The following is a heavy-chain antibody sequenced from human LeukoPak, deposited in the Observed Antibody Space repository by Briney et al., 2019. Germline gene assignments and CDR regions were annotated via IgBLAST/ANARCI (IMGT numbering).Heavy chain of an antibody. J-gene: IGHJ4*02. V-gene: IGHV1-46*01. Sequence: GASVKVSCEASGYTFITYYMHWVRQAPGQGLEWMGMINPSAGSTTYAQKFQGRVILTRDTSTSTVYMEVTSLTSEDTAVYYCARVQVDSSGWYHFGYWGQGTLVTVSS. CDR2: INPSAGST. D-gene: IGHD6-19*01. CDR1: GYTFITYY. CDR3: ARVQVDSSGWYHFGY.